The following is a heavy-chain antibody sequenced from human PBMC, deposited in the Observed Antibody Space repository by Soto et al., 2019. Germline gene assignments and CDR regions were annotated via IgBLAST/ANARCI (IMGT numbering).Heavy chain of an antibody. D-gene: IGHD3-22*01. CDR2: ISYDGSNK. V-gene: IGHV3-30*18. CDR1: GFTFSSYG. Sequence: QVQLVESGGGVVQPGRSLRLSCAASGFTFSSYGMHWVRQAPGKGLEWVAVISYDGSNKYYADSVKGRFTISRDNSKNMLYLQMNSLRAEDTAVYYCAKAYYYDSSGYYAFDYWGQGTLVTVSS. CDR3: AKAYYYDSSGYYAFDY. J-gene: IGHJ4*02.